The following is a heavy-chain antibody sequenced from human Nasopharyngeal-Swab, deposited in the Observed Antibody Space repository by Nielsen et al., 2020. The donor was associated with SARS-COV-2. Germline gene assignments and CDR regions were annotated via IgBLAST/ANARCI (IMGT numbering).Heavy chain of an antibody. V-gene: IGHV3-7*03. CDR1: GFPFSDYF. CDR3: TRGDGRDV. CDR2: IKQDGSEI. J-gene: IGHJ6*03. Sequence: GESLKISCAASGFPFSDYFMSWVRQAPGKGLEWVANIKQDGSEIFYLDSVKGRFTVSRDNAQKSVYLQMTALRAEDTAAYFCTRGDGRDVWGKGTTVTVS. D-gene: IGHD2-21*02.